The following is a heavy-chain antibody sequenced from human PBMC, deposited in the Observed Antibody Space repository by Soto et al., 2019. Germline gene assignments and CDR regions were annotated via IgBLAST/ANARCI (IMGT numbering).Heavy chain of an antibody. D-gene: IGHD5-12*01. Sequence: QVQLVQSGAEVKEPGSSVKVSCKASGGGNLSDYRTTWVRRAPGQGLEWMGGIIPKLGSANYAQNFQGRVTVTADESTNTVYMELRSLRSDDTAVYYCARGGYGYNVGAVYWGQGTPVTVSS. J-gene: IGHJ4*02. V-gene: IGHV1-69*01. CDR3: ARGGYGYNVGAVY. CDR1: GGGNLSDYR. CDR2: IIPKLGSA.